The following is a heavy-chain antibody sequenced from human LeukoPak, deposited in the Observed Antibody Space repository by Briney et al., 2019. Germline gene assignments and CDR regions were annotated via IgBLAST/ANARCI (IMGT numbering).Heavy chain of an antibody. CDR3: AREPYYYDSSGYFYYYGMDV. V-gene: IGHV3-21*01. CDR1: GFTFSTST. J-gene: IGHJ6*02. D-gene: IGHD3-22*01. CDR2: ISGSSRYI. Sequence: PGGSLRLSCAASGFTFSTSTMNWVRQAPGKGLEWVSSISGSSRYIYYADSLKGRFTISRDNAKNSLYLQMNSLRAEDTAVYYCAREPYYYDSSGYFYYYGMDVWGQGTTVTVSS.